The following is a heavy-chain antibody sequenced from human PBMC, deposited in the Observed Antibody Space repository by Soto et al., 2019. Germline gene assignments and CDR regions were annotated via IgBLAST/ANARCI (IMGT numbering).Heavy chain of an antibody. J-gene: IGHJ4*02. V-gene: IGHV1-69*13. CDR3: ARVPGYDSSGYYYFDY. CDR2: IIPIFGTA. CDR1: GGTFSSYA. Sequence: ASVKVSCKASGGTFSSYAISWVRQAPGQGLEWMGGIIPIFGTANYAQKFQGRVTITADESTSTAYMELSSLRSEDTAVYYCARVPGYDSSGYYYFDYWGQGTLVTVSS. D-gene: IGHD3-22*01.